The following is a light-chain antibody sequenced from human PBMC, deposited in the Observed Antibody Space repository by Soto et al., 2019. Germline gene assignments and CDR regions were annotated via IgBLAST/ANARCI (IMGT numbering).Light chain of an antibody. V-gene: IGLV1-47*01. CDR1: SSNIGGNY. J-gene: IGLJ2*01. CDR2: RNN. Sequence: QSVLTQPPSASGTPGQRVTISCSGTSSNIGGNYVYWYQQFPGMVHKLLIYRNNQRPSGVPDRFSGSKSGTSASLAISGLRSEDEADYYCAVWDDSLRGVVFGGGTKLTVL. CDR3: AVWDDSLRGVV.